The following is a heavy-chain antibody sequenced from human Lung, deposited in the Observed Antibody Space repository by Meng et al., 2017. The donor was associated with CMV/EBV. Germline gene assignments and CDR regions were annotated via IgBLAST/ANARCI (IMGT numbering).Heavy chain of an antibody. CDR2: IKSKTDGGTT. J-gene: IGHJ4*02. CDR3: TTQWELDFDY. D-gene: IGHD1-26*01. CDR1: GFIFNNAW. V-gene: IGHV3-15*01. Sequence: GGSLRLSXAASGFIFNNAWMSWVRQAPGKGLEWVGRIKSKTDGGTTDYAAPVKGRFTISRDDAKNTLYLQMNSLKTEDTAVYYCTTQWELDFDYWGQGTLVTVSS.